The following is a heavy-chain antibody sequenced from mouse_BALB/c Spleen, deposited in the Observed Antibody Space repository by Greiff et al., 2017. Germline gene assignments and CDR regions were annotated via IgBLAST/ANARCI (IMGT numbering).Heavy chain of an antibody. V-gene: IGHV5-4*02. CDR2: ISDGGSYT. J-gene: IGHJ4*01. CDR3: ARDPYYRSYAMDY. CDR1: GFTFSDYS. Sequence: EVQLVESGGGLVKPGGSLKLSCAASGFTFSDYSMYWVRQTPEKRLEWVANISDGGSYTYYPDSVKGRFTISRDNAKNNLYLQMSSLKSEDTAMYYCARDPYYRSYAMDYWGQGTSVTVSS. D-gene: IGHD2-14*01.